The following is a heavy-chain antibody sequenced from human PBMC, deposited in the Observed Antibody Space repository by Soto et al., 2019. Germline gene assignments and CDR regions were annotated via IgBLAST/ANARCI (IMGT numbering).Heavy chain of an antibody. CDR2: IFHSVTT. Sequence: QLQESGPGLVKPSGTLSLACAVSGGSVPSDNWWRWVRQSPGKGLEWIGEIFHSVTTNYNPSLKSRSAIAGYKSKRQISLTLTYVTAADTAVDYCAINGWYSTDIWGQGTVVTVSS. D-gene: IGHD6-19*01. CDR3: AINGWYSTDI. CDR1: GGSVPSDNW. J-gene: IGHJ3*01. V-gene: IGHV4-4*02.